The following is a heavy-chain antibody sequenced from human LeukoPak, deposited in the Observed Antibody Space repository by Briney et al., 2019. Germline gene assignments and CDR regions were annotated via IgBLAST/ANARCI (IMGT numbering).Heavy chain of an antibody. V-gene: IGHV3-21*01. CDR2: ITRSSTST. CDR3: ARDNWNDAPGGFDP. Sequence: GGSLRLSCAASGFTFSSYSMNWVRQAQAKGLEWDSSITRSSTSTYYTDSVRGRFTISRDHAKNSLYLQMNSLRAEDTAVYYCARDNWNDAPGGFDPWGQGTLVTVSS. CDR1: GFTFSSYS. D-gene: IGHD1-20*01. J-gene: IGHJ5*02.